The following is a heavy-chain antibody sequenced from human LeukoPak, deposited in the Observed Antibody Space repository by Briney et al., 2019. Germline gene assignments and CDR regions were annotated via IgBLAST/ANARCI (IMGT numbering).Heavy chain of an antibody. CDR1: GGSFSGYY. J-gene: IGHJ5*02. V-gene: IGHV4-34*01. CDR3: AKDLTVTSVSWFDP. Sequence: SETLSLTCAVYGGSFSGYYWSWIRQPPGKGLEWIGEINHSGSTNYNPSLKSRVTISVDTSKNQFSLKLSSVTAADTAVYYCAKDLTVTSVSWFDPWGQGTLVTVSS. D-gene: IGHD4-17*01. CDR2: INHSGST.